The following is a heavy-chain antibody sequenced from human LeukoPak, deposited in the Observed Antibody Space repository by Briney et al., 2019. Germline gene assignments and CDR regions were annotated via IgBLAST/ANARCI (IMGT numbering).Heavy chain of an antibody. CDR2: IFYSGST. CDR3: AKDIVAGYHYYYYYMDV. CDR1: GGSISTSNYY. Sequence: SETLSLTCTVSGGSISTSNYYWGWIRQPPGKGLEWIGNIFYSGSTYYGPSLKSRLTISLDTSRNQFSLKLNSVTAADTAVYYCAKDIVAGYHYYYYYMDVWGKGTTVTVSS. D-gene: IGHD5-12*01. V-gene: IGHV4-39*07. J-gene: IGHJ6*03.